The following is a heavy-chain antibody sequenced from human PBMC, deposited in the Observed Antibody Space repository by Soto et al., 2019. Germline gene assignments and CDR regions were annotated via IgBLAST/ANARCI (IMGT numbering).Heavy chain of an antibody. V-gene: IGHV1-69*12. CDR2: IIPIFGTA. Sequence: QVQLVQSGAEVKKPGSSVKVSCKASGGTFSSYAISWVRQAPGQGLEWMGGIIPIFGTANYAQKFQGRVTITADESTSTAYMELSSLRSEDTAVYYCARAAYCGGDCYSGAFDIWGQGTMVTVSS. J-gene: IGHJ3*02. CDR3: ARAAYCGGDCYSGAFDI. CDR1: GGTFSSYA. D-gene: IGHD2-21*02.